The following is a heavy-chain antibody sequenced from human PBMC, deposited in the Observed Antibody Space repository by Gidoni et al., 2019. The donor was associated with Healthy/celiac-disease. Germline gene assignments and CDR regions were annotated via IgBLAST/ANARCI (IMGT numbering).Heavy chain of an antibody. J-gene: IGHJ4*02. CDR2: ISYDGSNK. V-gene: IGHV3-30*04. Sequence: QVQLVESGGGVVQPGRSLRLSCAASGFTFSSYAMHWVRQAPGKGLEWVAVISYDGSNKYYADSVKGRFTISRDNSKNTLYLQMNSLRAEDTAVYYCARENWAYCGGDCLFDYWGQGTLVTVSS. CDR3: ARENWAYCGGDCLFDY. CDR1: GFTFSSYA. D-gene: IGHD2-21*02.